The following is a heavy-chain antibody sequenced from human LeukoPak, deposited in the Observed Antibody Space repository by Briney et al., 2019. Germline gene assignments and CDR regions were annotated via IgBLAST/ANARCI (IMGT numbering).Heavy chain of an antibody. V-gene: IGHV1-69*13. CDR2: IIPIFGTA. Sequence: ASVKVSCKASGGTSSSYAISWVRQAPGQGLEWMGGIIPIFGTANYAQKFQGRVTITADESTSTAYMELSSLRSEDTAVYYCARAPRYSSSRNPFDYWGQGTLVTVSS. CDR3: ARAPRYSSSRNPFDY. D-gene: IGHD6-13*01. CDR1: GGTSSSYA. J-gene: IGHJ4*02.